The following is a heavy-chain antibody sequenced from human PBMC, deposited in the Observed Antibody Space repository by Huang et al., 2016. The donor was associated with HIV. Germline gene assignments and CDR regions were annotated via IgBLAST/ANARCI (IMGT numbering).Heavy chain of an antibody. D-gene: IGHD3-16*01. CDR3: AREIMISFGGPFDS. CDR1: GGSFSGYF. V-gene: IGHV4-34*02. Sequence: QVQLEQWGAGLLKPSETLSLTCAVYGGSFSGYFWNWIRQSQGKGLEWIGQINHAGVTDYNPSLKSRATISVDTSKHQFSLKLTSVTAADTAIYYCAREIMISFGGPFDSWGHGNLVTVSS. CDR2: INHAGVT. J-gene: IGHJ5*01.